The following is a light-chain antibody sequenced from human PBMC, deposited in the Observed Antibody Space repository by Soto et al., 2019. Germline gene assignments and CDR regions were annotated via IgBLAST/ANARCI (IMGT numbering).Light chain of an antibody. J-gene: IGKJ4*01. CDR3: QQYGTSPTLT. V-gene: IGKV3-20*01. Sequence: EIVLTQSPGTPSLSPGERATLSCRASQTVTSKYLAWYQQKPTQAPRLLIYGASSRATGIPDRFSGSGSSTNLTLIITRLEPEDFAVYYCQQYGTSPTLTFGGGTKVDIK. CDR1: QTVTSKY. CDR2: GAS.